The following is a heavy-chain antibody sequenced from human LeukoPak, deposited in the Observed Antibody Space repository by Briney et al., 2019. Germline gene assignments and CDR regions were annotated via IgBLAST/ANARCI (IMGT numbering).Heavy chain of an antibody. J-gene: IGHJ4*02. V-gene: IGHV3-13*01. Sequence: GGSLRLSCAASGFVFSRKDMHWVRQVAGKGLEWVSTIGVVSDTYYSDSVKGRFTISRDDGKNSLYLQMDSLTAGDTAVYFCARGGRSSDTFDFGGPGTLVTVSS. CDR2: IGVVSDT. CDR1: GFVFSRKD. D-gene: IGHD2-15*01. CDR3: ARGGRSSDTFDF.